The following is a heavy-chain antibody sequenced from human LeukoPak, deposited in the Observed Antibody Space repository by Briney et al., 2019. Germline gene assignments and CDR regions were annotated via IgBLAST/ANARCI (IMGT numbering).Heavy chain of an antibody. V-gene: IGHV3-30*02. Sequence: GGSLRLSCAASGFTFSTYGMHWVRQAPGKGLEWVAFIRYDGSNKYYADSVKGRFTISRDNSKNTLYLQMNSLRAEDTAVYYCARCDDYPFLPAVDYWGQGTLVTVSS. D-gene: IGHD4/OR15-4a*01. CDR3: ARCDDYPFLPAVDY. J-gene: IGHJ4*02. CDR1: GFTFSTYG. CDR2: IRYDGSNK.